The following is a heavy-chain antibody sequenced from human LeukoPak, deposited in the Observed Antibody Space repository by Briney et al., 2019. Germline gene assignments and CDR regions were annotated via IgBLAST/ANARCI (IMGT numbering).Heavy chain of an antibody. V-gene: IGHV1-69*04. CDR2: IIPILGIA. CDR1: GGTFSSYA. Sequence: GSSVKVSCKASGGTFSSYAISWVRQAPGQGLEWMGRIIPILGIANYAQKLQGRVTMTTDTSTSTAYMELRSLRSDDTAVYYCARDRRIFSAYSSSSEYVYWGQGTLVTVPS. CDR3: ARDRRIFSAYSSSSEYVY. D-gene: IGHD6-6*01. J-gene: IGHJ4*02.